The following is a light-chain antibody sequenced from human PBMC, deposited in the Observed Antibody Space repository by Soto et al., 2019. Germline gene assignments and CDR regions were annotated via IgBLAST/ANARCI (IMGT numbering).Light chain of an antibody. J-gene: IGKJ1*01. CDR3: LQHSTYPLT. Sequence: DIQMTQFPSSLSASVGDRVTITCRASQGIRNDLGWYQQKPGKAPKRMIYAASSLQSGVPSRFIGSGSGTEFTRAISSLQPEDSATFYCLQHSTYPLTFGQGTTVEIK. V-gene: IGKV1-17*01. CDR2: AAS. CDR1: QGIRND.